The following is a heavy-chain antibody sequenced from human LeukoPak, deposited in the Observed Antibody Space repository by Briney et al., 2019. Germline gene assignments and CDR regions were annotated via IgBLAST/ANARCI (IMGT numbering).Heavy chain of an antibody. V-gene: IGHV1-46*01. D-gene: IGHD3-22*01. J-gene: IGHJ4*02. CDR3: AAAPYYYDSSGYLLDY. CDR1: GYTFTSYY. Sequence: ASVKVSCKASGYTFTSYYMHWVRQAPGQGLEWMGIINPSGGSTSYAQKFQGRVTMTRGTSTSTVYMELSSLRSEDTAVYYCAAAPYYYDSSGYLLDYWGQGTLVTVSS. CDR2: INPSGGST.